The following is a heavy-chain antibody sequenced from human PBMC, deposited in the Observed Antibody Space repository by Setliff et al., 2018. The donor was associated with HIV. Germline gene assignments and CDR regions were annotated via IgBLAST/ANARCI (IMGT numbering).Heavy chain of an antibody. CDR2: IYYSGSS. Sequence: KPSETLSLTCKVSGDSVNSYNYYWSWIRQHPGKGLEWIGYIYYSGSSYYNPSARSRVIMSLDTSENHFSLKLSSVTAADTAVYYCVRNSFDYVEEEWGQGTQVTVSS. CDR3: VRNSFDYVEEE. D-gene: IGHD3-9*01. CDR1: GDSVNSYNYY. V-gene: IGHV4-31*03. J-gene: IGHJ4*02.